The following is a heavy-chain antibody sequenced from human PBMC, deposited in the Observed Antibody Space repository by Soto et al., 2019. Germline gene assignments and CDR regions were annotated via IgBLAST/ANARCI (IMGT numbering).Heavy chain of an antibody. Sequence: QVQVVQSGADVKTPGASVNVSCQASGYNFIGYYIHWVRQAPGQGLEWMGWINPNTGVTKYAKKFQGRVTMTRDTSINTAYMELTRLRSDDTAVYYCATFYYGDHVLDYWGQGTLVTVSS. D-gene: IGHD4-17*01. V-gene: IGHV1-2*02. CDR1: GYNFIGYY. J-gene: IGHJ4*02. CDR2: INPNTGVT. CDR3: ATFYYGDHVLDY.